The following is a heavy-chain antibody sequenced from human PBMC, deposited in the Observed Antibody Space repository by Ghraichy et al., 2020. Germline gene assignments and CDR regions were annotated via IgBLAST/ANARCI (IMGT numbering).Heavy chain of an antibody. Sequence: SETLSLTCAVYGGSFSGYYWSWIRQPPGKGLEWIGEINHSGSTNYNPSLKSRVTISVDTSTNQFSLKLSTVTAADTAVYYCARGQTYSGGWYPNAFDIWGQKAMVTVSS. D-gene: IGHD6-19*01. CDR1: GGSFSGYY. CDR3: ARGQTYSGGWYPNAFDI. CDR2: INHSGST. J-gene: IGHJ3*02. V-gene: IGHV4-34*01.